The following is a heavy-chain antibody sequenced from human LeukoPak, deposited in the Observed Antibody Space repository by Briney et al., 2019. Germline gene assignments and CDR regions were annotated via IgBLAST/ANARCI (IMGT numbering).Heavy chain of an antibody. J-gene: IGHJ6*02. CDR2: INSDGSST. V-gene: IGHV3-74*01. CDR3: ASSWYYDTLTGYYIPGYYYGMDV. CDR1: GFTFSSYW. D-gene: IGHD3-9*01. Sequence: PGGSLRLSCAASGFTFSSYWMHWVRQAPGKGLVWVSRINSDGSSTSYADSVKGRFTISRDSAKNTLFLQMDSLRADDTAVYYCASSWYYDTLTGYYIPGYYYGMDVWGQGTTVTVSS.